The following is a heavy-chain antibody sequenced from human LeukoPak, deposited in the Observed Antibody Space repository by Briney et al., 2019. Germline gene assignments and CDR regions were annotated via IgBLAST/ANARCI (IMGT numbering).Heavy chain of an antibody. CDR1: GFTFSSYA. V-gene: IGHV3-23*01. D-gene: IGHD3-10*01. CDR2: ISGSGGST. Sequence: GGSLRLSCAASGFTFSSYAMSWVREAPGKGLEWVSAISGSGGSTYYADSVKGRFTISRDNSKNTLYLQMNSLRAEDTAVYYCAKDRYYGSGSYYFDYWGQGTLVTVSS. J-gene: IGHJ4*02. CDR3: AKDRYYGSGSYYFDY.